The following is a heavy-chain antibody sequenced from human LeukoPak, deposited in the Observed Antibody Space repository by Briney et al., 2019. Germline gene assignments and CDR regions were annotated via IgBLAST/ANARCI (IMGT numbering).Heavy chain of an antibody. Sequence: GGSLRLSCAASGFTFSSYGMSWVRQAPGKGLEWVSAISDSGSSTYYADSVKGRFTISRDNSKNTLNLQMNSLRAEDTAVYYCAKKVGPNYGDFDYWGQGTLVTVSS. V-gene: IGHV3-23*01. J-gene: IGHJ4*02. D-gene: IGHD4-17*01. CDR2: ISDSGSST. CDR3: AKKVGPNYGDFDY. CDR1: GFTFSSYG.